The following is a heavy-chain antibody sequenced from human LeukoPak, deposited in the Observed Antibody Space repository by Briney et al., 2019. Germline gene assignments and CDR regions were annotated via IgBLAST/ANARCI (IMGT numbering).Heavy chain of an antibody. J-gene: IGHJ4*02. Sequence: GGSLRLSCAASGFTFSSYGMHWVRQAPGKGLEWVAFIRYDGSNKYYADSVKGRFTISRDNSKNTLYLQMNSLRAEDTAVYYCARASGSYYLSSYYFDYWGQGTLVTVSS. CDR2: IRYDGSNK. CDR3: ARASGSYYLSSYYFDY. V-gene: IGHV3-30*02. CDR1: GFTFSSYG. D-gene: IGHD1-26*01.